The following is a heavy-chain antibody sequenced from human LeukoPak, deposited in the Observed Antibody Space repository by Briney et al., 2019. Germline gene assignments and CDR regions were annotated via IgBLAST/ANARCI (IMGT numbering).Heavy chain of an antibody. V-gene: IGHV3-53*01. CDR3: ARQRSPYGLDV. CDR1: GFTVSTNY. Sequence: GGSLRLSCAASGFTVSTNYMSWVRQAPGKGLEWVSVIHSGGNTHSPASVKGRFTPSRDNSKNTLDLQIKSPRAEDTAVYYGARQRSPYGLDVWGQGTTVTVSS. J-gene: IGHJ6*02. CDR2: IHSGGNT.